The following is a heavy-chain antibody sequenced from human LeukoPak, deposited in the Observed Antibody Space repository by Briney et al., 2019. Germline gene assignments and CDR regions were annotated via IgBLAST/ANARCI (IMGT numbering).Heavy chain of an antibody. CDR1: GSTFSDYY. D-gene: IGHD3-10*01. CDR2: ISSSGSTI. CDR3: ARGSGELSYYYYMDV. Sequence: GGSLRLSCAPSGSTFSDYYMSWIRQAPGKGLEWVSYISSSGSTIYYADSVKGRYTIARDNAKNSLYQQMNSLRAEDTAVYYCARGSGELSYYYYMDVWGKGTTVTVSS. J-gene: IGHJ6*03. V-gene: IGHV3-11*04.